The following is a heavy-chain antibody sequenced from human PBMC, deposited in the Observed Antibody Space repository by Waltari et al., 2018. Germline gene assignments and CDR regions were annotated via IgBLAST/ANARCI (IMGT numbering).Heavy chain of an antibody. V-gene: IGHV4-34*02. J-gene: IGHJ4*02. D-gene: IGHD5-12*01. CDR3: AREYSSFEPIFDY. CDR1: DDSFSEYY. CDR2: INGRGST. Sequence: QVQLQQWGAGLLKPSETLSVACDVFDDSFSEYYWGWIRHSSGKGREWIGEINGRGSTNYNPSLKGRGTISLDMSKKQVALRVTSVTAADTAVYYCAREYSSFEPIFDYWGRGTLVTVSS.